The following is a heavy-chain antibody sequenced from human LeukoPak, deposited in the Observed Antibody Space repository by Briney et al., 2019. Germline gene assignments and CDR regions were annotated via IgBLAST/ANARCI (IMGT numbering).Heavy chain of an antibody. D-gene: IGHD7-27*01. CDR1: GYTFTGYY. J-gene: IGHJ4*02. Sequence: ASVKVSCKASGYTFTGYYMHWVRQAPGQGLEWMGWINPISGGTDYEQKFQGRVTMTRDTSISTAYMELSRLRSDDTAVYYCARSDKLGYPDYWGQGTLVTVSS. V-gene: IGHV1-2*02. CDR2: INPISGGT. CDR3: ARSDKLGYPDY.